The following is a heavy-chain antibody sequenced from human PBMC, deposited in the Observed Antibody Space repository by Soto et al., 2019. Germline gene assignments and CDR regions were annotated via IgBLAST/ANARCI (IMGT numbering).Heavy chain of an antibody. Sequence: GGSLRLSCAASGFTVSSNYMSWVRQAPGKGLEWVSVIYSGGSTYYADSVKGRFTISRDNSKNTLYLQMNSLRAEDTAVYYCARGAQYYYDSSGYYRDIYWYFDLWGRGTLVTVS. CDR3: ARGAQYYYDSSGYYRDIYWYFDL. CDR2: IYSGGST. V-gene: IGHV3-66*01. J-gene: IGHJ2*01. CDR1: GFTVSSNY. D-gene: IGHD3-22*01.